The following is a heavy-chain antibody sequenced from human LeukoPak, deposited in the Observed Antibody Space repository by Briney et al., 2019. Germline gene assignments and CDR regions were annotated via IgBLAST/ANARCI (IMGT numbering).Heavy chain of an antibody. CDR2: MSGRGGGGST. CDR1: GFTFSSSA. J-gene: IGHJ4*02. D-gene: IGHD5-24*01. V-gene: IGHV3-23*01. Sequence: GGSLRLSCAGSGFTFSSSAMSWVRQAPGKGLEWVSSMSGRGGGGSTYYADSVKGRFTISRDNSKSTLYLQMNSLRAEDTAVYYCAKSGYNRFDYWGQGTLVTVSS. CDR3: AKSGYNRFDY.